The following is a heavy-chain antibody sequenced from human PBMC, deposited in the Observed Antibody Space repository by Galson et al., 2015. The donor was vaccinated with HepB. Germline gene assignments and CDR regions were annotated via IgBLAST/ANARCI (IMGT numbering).Heavy chain of an antibody. CDR3: AMQNRGGKNVFRPFDI. CDR1: GYSFTSYW. D-gene: IGHD1-14*01. V-gene: IGHV5-51*01. Sequence: QSGAEVKKPGESLKISCKGSGYSFTSYWIGWVRQMPGKGLEWMGIIYPGDSDTRYSPSFQGQVTISADKSISTAYLQWSSLKASDTAMYYCAMQNRGGKNVFRPFDIWGQGTMVTVSS. CDR2: IYPGDSDT. J-gene: IGHJ3*02.